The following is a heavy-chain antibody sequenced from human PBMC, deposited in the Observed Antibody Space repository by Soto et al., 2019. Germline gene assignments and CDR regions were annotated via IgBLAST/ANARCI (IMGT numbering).Heavy chain of an antibody. CDR3: ARGYYDFWSGYPRDYYYYYMDV. D-gene: IGHD3-3*01. CDR1: GGTFSSYT. V-gene: IGHV1-69*02. Sequence: QVQLVQSGAEVKKPGSSVKVSCKASGGTFSSYTISWVRQAPGQGLEWMGRIIPILGIANYVQKFQGRVTITADKSTSTAYMELSSLRSEDTAVYYCARGYYDFWSGYPRDYYYYYMDVWGKGTTVTVSS. CDR2: IIPILGIA. J-gene: IGHJ6*03.